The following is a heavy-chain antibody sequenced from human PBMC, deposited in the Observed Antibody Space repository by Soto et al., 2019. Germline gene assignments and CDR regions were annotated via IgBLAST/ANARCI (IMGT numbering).Heavy chain of an antibody. V-gene: IGHV6-1*01. D-gene: IGHD3-3*01. CDR1: GDSVSSDRAA. J-gene: IGHJ5*02. CDR2: TYYRSKWYN. Sequence: SQTLSLTCDISGDSVSSDRAAWNWIRQSPSRGLEWLGRTYYRSKWYNDYAVSVKSRITVNADTSKNQFSLQLNSVTPEDTAVYYCARGGFLSIYSAYSWFDPWGQGTLVTVSS. CDR3: ARGGFLSIYSAYSWFDP.